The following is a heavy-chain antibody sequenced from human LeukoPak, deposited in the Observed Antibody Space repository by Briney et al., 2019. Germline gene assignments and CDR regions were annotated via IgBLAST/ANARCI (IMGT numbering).Heavy chain of an antibody. D-gene: IGHD3-16*01. V-gene: IGHV1-2*02. Sequence: ASVKVSCKASGGTFSSYAISWVRQAPGQGLEWMGWINPNSGDTNYAQKFQGRVTMTRDTSISTAYMELSRLRSDDTAVYYCARVRYRLAETYIDYWGQGTLVTVSS. CDR2: INPNSGDT. CDR1: GGTFSSYA. J-gene: IGHJ4*02. CDR3: ARVRYRLAETYIDY.